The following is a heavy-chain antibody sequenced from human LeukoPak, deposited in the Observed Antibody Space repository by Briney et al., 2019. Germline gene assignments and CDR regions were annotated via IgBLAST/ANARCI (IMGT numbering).Heavy chain of an antibody. D-gene: IGHD5-12*01. CDR1: GYTFTGYY. V-gene: IGHV1-2*02. CDR2: INPNSGGT. J-gene: IGHJ4*02. Sequence: RASVKVSCKASGYTFTGYYMHWVRQAPGQGLEWMGWINPNSGGTNYAQKFQGRVTMTRDTSISTAYMELSRLRSDDTAAYYCARQNRRGYSGYDLAYWGQGTLVTVSS. CDR3: ARQNRRGYSGYDLAY.